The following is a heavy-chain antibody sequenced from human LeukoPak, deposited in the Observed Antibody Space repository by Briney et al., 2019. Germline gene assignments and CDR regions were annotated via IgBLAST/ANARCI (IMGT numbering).Heavy chain of an antibody. CDR2: IYYSGST. V-gene: IGHV4-39*07. D-gene: IGHD6-6*01. CDR3: ARPYSSSSKYYYMDV. J-gene: IGHJ6*03. Sequence: PSETLSLTCTVSGGSISSSSYYWGWIRQPPGKGLEWIGSIYYSGSTYYNPSLKSRVTISVDTSKNQFSLKLSSVTAADTAVYYCARPYSSSSKYYYMDVWGKGTTVTVSS. CDR1: GGSISSSSYY.